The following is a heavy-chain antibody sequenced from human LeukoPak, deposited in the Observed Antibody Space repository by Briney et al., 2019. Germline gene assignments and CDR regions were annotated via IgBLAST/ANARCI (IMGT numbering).Heavy chain of an antibody. CDR2: INHSGST. CDR1: GGSFSGYY. J-gene: IGHJ6*03. D-gene: IGHD3-3*01. Sequence: SETLSLTCAVYGGSFSGYYWSWIRQPPGKGLGWIGEINHSGSTNYNPSLKSRVTISVDTSKNQFSLKLSSVTAADTAVYYCARGPTIFGVVIRYYYMDVWGKGTTVTVSS. CDR3: ARGPTIFGVVIRYYYMDV. V-gene: IGHV4-34*01.